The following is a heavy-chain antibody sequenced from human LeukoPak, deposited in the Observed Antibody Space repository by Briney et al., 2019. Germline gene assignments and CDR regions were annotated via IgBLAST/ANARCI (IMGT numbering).Heavy chain of an antibody. J-gene: IGHJ4*02. V-gene: IGHV3-11*06. CDR3: ARGGSGRALVNF. CDR1: RFTFSDYY. Sequence: GGSLRLSCAASRFTFSDYYMSWIRQAPGKGLEWVSYISRSSSYTNYADSVKGRFTISRDNAKNSLYLQMNSLRAEDTAVYYCARGGSGRALVNFWGQGTLVTVSS. D-gene: IGHD3-10*01. CDR2: ISRSSSYT.